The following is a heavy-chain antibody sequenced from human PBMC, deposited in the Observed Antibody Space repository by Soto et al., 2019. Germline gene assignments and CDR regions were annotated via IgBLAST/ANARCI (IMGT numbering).Heavy chain of an antibody. J-gene: IGHJ4*02. CDR3: AHRRVGFDY. Sequence: QITLKESGPTLVKPTQTLTLTCNFSGFSLSTSGVSVGWIPQPPGKALEWLALIYWDDDERYTASLKTRLTITNDTFKNQVLLTMTNMAPVATGTYYCAHRRVGFDYWGQGALVTVSS. CDR2: IYWDDDE. V-gene: IGHV2-5*02. CDR1: GFSLSTSGVS.